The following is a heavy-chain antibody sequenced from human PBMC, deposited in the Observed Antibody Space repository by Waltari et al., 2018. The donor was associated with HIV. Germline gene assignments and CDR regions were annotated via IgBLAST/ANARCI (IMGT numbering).Heavy chain of an antibody. D-gene: IGHD3-10*01. CDR3: ARLTAVSGTGNLDY. CDR1: GGSFNDYS. Sequence: QVQLQQWGAGLLKPSETLSLTCAVYGGSFNDYSWAWTRKLPGKGLEWIGDINHRGNINYNPSLKSRVTMSVDTSKNQFSLKLSSVSAADTAVYYCARLTAVSGTGNLDYWGQGTRVTVSA. J-gene: IGHJ4*02. CDR2: INHRGNI. V-gene: IGHV4-34*01.